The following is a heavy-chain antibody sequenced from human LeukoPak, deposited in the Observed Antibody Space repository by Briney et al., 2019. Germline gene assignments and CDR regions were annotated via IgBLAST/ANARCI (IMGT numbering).Heavy chain of an antibody. CDR1: GFTYSHYG. D-gene: IGHD4-11*01. Sequence: GRSLRLSCAASGFTYSHYGMHWVRQAPGKGLEWVAVIWSDGTEKYYADAVKGRFTFSRDNSRKTVYLQMNSLRGEDTAVYYCAKDAQRGFDYSNSLEYWGQGTLVTISS. V-gene: IGHV3-33*06. CDR2: IWSDGTEK. CDR3: AKDAQRGFDYSNSLEY. J-gene: IGHJ4*02.